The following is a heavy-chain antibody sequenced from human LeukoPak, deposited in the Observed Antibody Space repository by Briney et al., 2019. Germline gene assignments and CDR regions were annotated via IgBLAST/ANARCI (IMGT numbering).Heavy chain of an antibody. CDR1: GFTVSSNY. J-gene: IGHJ4*02. CDR3: ARGRSYSSSWSFDY. CDR2: IYIDGST. D-gene: IGHD6-6*01. Sequence: GGALRLSCAASGFTVSSNYMSWVRQAPGKGLEGVAVIYIDGSTYYADSVKGRFTISRDNSKNTMSLQMHSLRTEDTAVSYCARGRSYSSSWSFDYWGQGTLVTVSS. V-gene: IGHV3-66*02.